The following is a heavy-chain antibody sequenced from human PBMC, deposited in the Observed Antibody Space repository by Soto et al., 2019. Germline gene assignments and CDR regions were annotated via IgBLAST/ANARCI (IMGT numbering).Heavy chain of an antibody. CDR3: AYRGMYFFFGS. CDR2: IFGDDDK. CDR1: GFSLTRNGVG. J-gene: IGHJ4*02. D-gene: IGHD2-8*01. Sequence: QITLKESGPTLVSPTQTLTLTCTLSGFSLTRNGVGVGWIRQPPGKALEWLALIFGDDDKRYSPSLRNRLTITKDTSKNQVVLTMIAMDPEDTATYYCAYRGMYFFFGSWGQGTQVTVSS. V-gene: IGHV2-5*02.